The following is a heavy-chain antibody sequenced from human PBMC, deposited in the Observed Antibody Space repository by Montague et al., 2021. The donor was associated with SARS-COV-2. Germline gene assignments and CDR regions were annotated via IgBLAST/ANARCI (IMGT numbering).Heavy chain of an antibody. D-gene: IGHD6-19*01. CDR3: ARDIAVAGLFDY. Sequence: TLSLTCTVSGGSISSGSYYWSWIRQPAGKGLEWIGRISISGNTNYNPSLKSRVTISVDTSKNQFSLKLSSVTAADTAVYYCARDIAVAGLFDYWGQGTLVTVSS. CDR2: ISISGNT. V-gene: IGHV4-61*02. J-gene: IGHJ4*02. CDR1: GGSISSGSYY.